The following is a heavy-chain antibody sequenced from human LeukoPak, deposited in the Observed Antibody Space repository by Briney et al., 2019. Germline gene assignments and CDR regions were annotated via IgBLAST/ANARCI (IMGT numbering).Heavy chain of an antibody. J-gene: IGHJ4*02. V-gene: IGHV4-59*08. CDR2: IYYSGST. D-gene: IGHD1-26*01. Sequence: PSETLSLTCTVSNASMTYYYWSWIRRPPGKGLEWIGYIYYSGSTNYNPSLKSRVTISIDTSKNQFSLKLSSVTAADTALYYCARHIGGAGRFDSWGQGTLVTVSS. CDR1: NASMTYYY. CDR3: ARHIGGAGRFDS.